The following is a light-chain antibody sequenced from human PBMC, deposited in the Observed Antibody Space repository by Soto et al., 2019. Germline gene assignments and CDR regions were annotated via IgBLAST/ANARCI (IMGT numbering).Light chain of an antibody. CDR2: DVS. Sequence: QSVLTQPASVSGSPGQSITISCTGTSSDFGGYNYVSWYQQHPGKAPKLMIYDVSNRPSGVSNRFSGSKSGNTASLTISGLQAEDEADYYCSSYTSSSTRVFGTGTKATVL. V-gene: IGLV2-14*01. J-gene: IGLJ1*01. CDR1: SSDFGGYNY. CDR3: SSYTSSSTRV.